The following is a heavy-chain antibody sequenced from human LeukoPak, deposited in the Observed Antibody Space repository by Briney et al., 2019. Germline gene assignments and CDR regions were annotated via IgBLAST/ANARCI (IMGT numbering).Heavy chain of an antibody. Sequence: PGGSLRLSCAASGFTFSSYAMHWVRQAPGKGLEYVSAISSNGGSTYYTNSVKGRFTISRDNSKNTLYLQMGSLRAEDMAVYYCARVWYSSSSYYYYMDVWGKGTTVTVSS. CDR1: GFTFSSYA. CDR3: ARVWYSSSSYYYYMDV. J-gene: IGHJ6*03. V-gene: IGHV3-64*01. CDR2: ISSNGGST. D-gene: IGHD6-6*01.